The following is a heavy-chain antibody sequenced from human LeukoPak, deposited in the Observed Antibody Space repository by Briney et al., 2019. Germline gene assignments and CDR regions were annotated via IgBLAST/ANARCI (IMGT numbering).Heavy chain of an antibody. CDR1: GFTFSIYS. CDR3: ARVGAVAGTET. V-gene: IGHV3-7*01. Sequence: GGSLRLSCAASGFTFSIYSMTWVRQAPGKGLEWVANIKQDGSEKYYVDSVKGRFTISRDNAKNSLYLQMNSLRAEDTAVYYCARVGAVAGTETWGQGTLVTVSS. CDR2: IKQDGSEK. D-gene: IGHD6-19*01. J-gene: IGHJ5*02.